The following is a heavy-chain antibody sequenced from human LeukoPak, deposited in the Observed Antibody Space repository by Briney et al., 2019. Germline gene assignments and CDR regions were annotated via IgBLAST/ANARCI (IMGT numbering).Heavy chain of an antibody. CDR3: AKVATEAYYFDY. J-gene: IGHJ4*02. D-gene: IGHD5-12*01. CDR1: GFTFSSYE. Sequence: PGGSLRLSCAASGFTFSSYEMNWVSQAPGKGLEWVSYIGSFGTTISYADSVKGRFTISRDNAKSSTYLQMSSLRAEDTAVYYCAKVATEAYYFDYWGQGTLVTVSS. V-gene: IGHV3-48*03. CDR2: IGSFGTTI.